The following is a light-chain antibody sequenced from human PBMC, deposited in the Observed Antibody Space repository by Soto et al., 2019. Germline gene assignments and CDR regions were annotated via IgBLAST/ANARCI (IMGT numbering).Light chain of an antibody. V-gene: IGKV3-11*01. CDR3: QQRSTWPLFT. CDR2: DAS. Sequence: VLTQSPATLSLSPGERATLSCRASQTVSRYLAWYQHKPGQPPRLLIHDASSRATGVPARFNGSGSGTDYTLTISSREPEDFAIYYCQQRSTWPLFTFGGGTKVEI. CDR1: QTVSRY. J-gene: IGKJ4*01.